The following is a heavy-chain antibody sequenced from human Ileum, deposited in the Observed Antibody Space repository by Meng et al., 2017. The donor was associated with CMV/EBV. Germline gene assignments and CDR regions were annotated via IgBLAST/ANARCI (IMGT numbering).Heavy chain of an antibody. J-gene: IGHJ4*02. CDR3: AGELWSLYSFDY. CDR1: RGSMISRRYY. Sequence: LTAAGPGLVKPAETVSPTCTVSRGSMISRRYYWGWIRQPPGKGLEWIGSFYYGGGTYYNPSLKSRATLSVDASKNQFSLKLSSVTAADTAVYFCAGELWSLYSFDYWGPGILVTVSS. CDR2: FYYGGGT. V-gene: IGHV4-39*07. D-gene: IGHD5-18*01.